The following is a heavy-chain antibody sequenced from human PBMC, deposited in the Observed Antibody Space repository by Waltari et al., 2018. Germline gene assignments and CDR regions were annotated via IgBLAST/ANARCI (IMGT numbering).Heavy chain of an antibody. Sequence: QVQLQQWGAGLLKPSETLSLTCAVYGGSFSGYYWSWTRQPPGKGLEWIGEINHSGSTNYNPSLKSRVTISVDTSKNQFSLKLSSVTAADTAVYYCAMRARRTIFGVVRYFDYWGQGTLVTVSS. D-gene: IGHD3-3*01. V-gene: IGHV4-34*01. CDR1: GGSFSGYY. CDR2: INHSGST. J-gene: IGHJ4*02. CDR3: AMRARRTIFGVVRYFDY.